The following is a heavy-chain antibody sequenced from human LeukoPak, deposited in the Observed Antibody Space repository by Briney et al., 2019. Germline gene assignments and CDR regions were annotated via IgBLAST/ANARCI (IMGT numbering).Heavy chain of an antibody. J-gene: IGHJ4*02. V-gene: IGHV3-23*01. CDR1: GFTFSRYW. CDR2: ISGSGGST. D-gene: IGHD1-26*01. Sequence: GGSLRLSCAASGFTFSRYWMSWVRQAPGKGLEWVSAISGSGGSTYYADSVKGRFTISRDNSKNTLYLQMNSLRAEDTAVYYCAKDRKVGATRADYWGQGTLVTVSS. CDR3: AKDRKVGATRADY.